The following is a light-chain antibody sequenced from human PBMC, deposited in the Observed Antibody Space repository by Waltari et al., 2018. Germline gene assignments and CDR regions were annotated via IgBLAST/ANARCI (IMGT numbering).Light chain of an antibody. CDR3: QQGDTVPPT. CDR2: AAS. J-gene: IGKJ1*01. Sequence: DVQMTQSPSSVSASVGDRLTITCRASQGISSALAWYQQKPGKAPKLLIYAASALQTGVPSRFSGSGSGTDITLTISSLQPEDFATYYCQQGDTVPPTFGQGTKVEIK. V-gene: IGKV1-12*01. CDR1: QGISSA.